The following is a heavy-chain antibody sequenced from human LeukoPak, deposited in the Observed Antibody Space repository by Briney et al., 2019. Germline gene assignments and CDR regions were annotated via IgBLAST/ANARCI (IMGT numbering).Heavy chain of an antibody. CDR2: IYYSGST. J-gene: IGHJ6*03. Sequence: ETLSLTCTVSGGSISSYYWSWIRQPPGKGLEWIGYIYYSGSTNYNPSLKSRVTISVDTSKNQFSLKLSSVTAADTAVYYCARDLGRSHYDSSGYYGRGGGYYYYMDVWGKGTTVTVSS. D-gene: IGHD3-22*01. CDR1: GGSISSYY. V-gene: IGHV4-59*01. CDR3: ARDLGRSHYDSSGYYGRGGGYYYYMDV.